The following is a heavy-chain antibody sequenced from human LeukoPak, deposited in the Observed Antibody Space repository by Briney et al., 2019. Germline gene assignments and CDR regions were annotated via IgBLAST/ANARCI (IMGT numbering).Heavy chain of an antibody. Sequence: PSETLSLTCAVSGGSISGSNWWSWVRQPPGKGLEWIGEIYHSGSTKYNPSLKSRVTISVDKSKNQFSLKVSSVTAADTAVYYCARDPSVATIPDAFDIWGQGTMVTVSS. V-gene: IGHV4-4*02. J-gene: IGHJ3*02. CDR1: GGSISGSNW. CDR3: ARDPSVATIPDAFDI. D-gene: IGHD5-12*01. CDR2: IYHSGST.